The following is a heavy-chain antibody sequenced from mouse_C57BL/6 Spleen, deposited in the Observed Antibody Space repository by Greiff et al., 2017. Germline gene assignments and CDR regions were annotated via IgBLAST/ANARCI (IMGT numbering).Heavy chain of an antibody. CDR3: AREDGYYDY. CDR2: ISDGGSYT. Sequence: EVQLVESGGGLVKPGGSLKLSCAASGFTFSSYAMSWVRQTPEKRLEWVATISDGGSYTYYPDNVQGRFTISRDNAKNNLYLQMSHLKSEDTAMYYCAREDGYYDYWGQGTTLTVSS. D-gene: IGHD2-3*01. J-gene: IGHJ2*01. V-gene: IGHV5-4*01. CDR1: GFTFSSYA.